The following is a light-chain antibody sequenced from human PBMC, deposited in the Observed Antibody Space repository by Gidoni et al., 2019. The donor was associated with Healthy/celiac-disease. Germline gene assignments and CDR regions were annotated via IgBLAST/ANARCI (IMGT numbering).Light chain of an antibody. J-gene: IGLJ2*01. CDR3: LLSYSGARVV. CDR2: DTS. CDR1: TGAVTSGHY. V-gene: IGLV7-46*01. Sequence: AVVTQEPSLTVSPGGTVTLTCGSSTGAVTSGHYPYWFQQKPGPAPRTLIYDTSNKHSWTPARFSGSLLGGKAALTLSGAQPEDEAEYYCLLSYSGARVVFGGGTKLTVL.